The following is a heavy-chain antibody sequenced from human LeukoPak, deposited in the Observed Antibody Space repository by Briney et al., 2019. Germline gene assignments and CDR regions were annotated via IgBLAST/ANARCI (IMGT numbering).Heavy chain of an antibody. V-gene: IGHV4-34*01. CDR2: INHSGST. J-gene: IGHJ4*02. CDR3: ARGFGGSYYDY. CDR1: GGSFSGYY. Sequence: PSETLSLTCAVYGGSFSGYYWSWIRQPPGKGLEWIGEINHSGSTNYNPSLKSRVTISVDKSKNQFSLNLTSVTAADTAVYFCARGFGGSYYDYWGQGTLVTVSS. D-gene: IGHD3-10*01.